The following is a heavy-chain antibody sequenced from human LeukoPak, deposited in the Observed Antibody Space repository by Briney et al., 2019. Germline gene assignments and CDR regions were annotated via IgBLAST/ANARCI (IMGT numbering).Heavy chain of an antibody. CDR1: GFTFSDSY. Sequence: GGSLRLSCAVSGFTFSDSYMTWIRQAPGKGPEWVSYISYSGRTIYYADSVKGRFTISRDNAKNSLYLQMNSLRPEDTAVYYCAGSYDSSGLSDYWGQGTLVTVSS. CDR3: AGSYDSSGLSDY. D-gene: IGHD3-22*01. V-gene: IGHV3-11*01. J-gene: IGHJ4*02. CDR2: ISYSGRTI.